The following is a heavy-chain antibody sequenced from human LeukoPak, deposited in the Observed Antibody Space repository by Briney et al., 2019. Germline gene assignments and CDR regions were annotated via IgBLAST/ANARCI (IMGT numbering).Heavy chain of an antibody. Sequence: SETLSLTCTVSGGSMNSYFWSWIRQPPGKGLDWIGYIHYSGDTNYNPSLKSRVTISVDTSMNQFSLKLTSVTAADTAVYYCARVRCSGGSCPFDYWGQGTTVTVSS. CDR3: ARVRCSGGSCPFDY. V-gene: IGHV4-59*01. J-gene: IGHJ4*02. CDR2: IHYSGDT. CDR1: GGSMNSYF. D-gene: IGHD2-15*01.